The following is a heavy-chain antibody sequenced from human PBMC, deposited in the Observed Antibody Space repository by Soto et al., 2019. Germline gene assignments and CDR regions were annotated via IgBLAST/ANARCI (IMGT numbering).Heavy chain of an antibody. D-gene: IGHD6-13*01. CDR1: GFTFSSYG. CDR3: AKHSSTFVF. J-gene: IGHJ4*02. CDR2: ISYDGSKK. Sequence: PGGSLRLSCAAYGFTFSSYGIHWVRQVPGKGLEWVAFISYDGSKKYYADSVKGRFTISRDNSRNTLYLQMNSPRTEDTGVYYCAKHSSTFVFWGQGTLVTVSS. V-gene: IGHV3-30*18.